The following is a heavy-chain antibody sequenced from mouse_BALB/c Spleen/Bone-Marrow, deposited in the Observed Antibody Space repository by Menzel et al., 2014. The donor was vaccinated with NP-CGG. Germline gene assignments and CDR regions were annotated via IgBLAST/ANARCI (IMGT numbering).Heavy chain of an antibody. CDR3: ARSGDSSGYGFAY. J-gene: IGHJ3*01. CDR1: GYTFTSYD. D-gene: IGHD3-2*01. Sequence: VQLQQSGPELVKPGALVKISCKASGYTFTSYDINWVKQRPGQGLEWIGWIYHGDGSTKYNEKFKGKATLTADKSSSTVYMQLSSLTSENSAVYFCARSGDSSGYGFAYWGQGTLVTVST. CDR2: IYHGDGST. V-gene: IGHV1S56*01.